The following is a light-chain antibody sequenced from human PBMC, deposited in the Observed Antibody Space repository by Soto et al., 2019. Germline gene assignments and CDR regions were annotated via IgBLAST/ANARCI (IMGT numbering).Light chain of an antibody. CDR1: QSINDW. J-gene: IGKJ1*01. CDR3: QHYYGYSPWT. V-gene: IGKV1-5*01. CDR2: DAS. Sequence: DIPMTQSPSTLSASVGDRVTITCRASQSINDWLAWYQQKPGKAPKLLIYDASTLQSGVPSRFSGSQSGTEFTLTISSLQPGDFATYYCQHYYGYSPWTFGQGTKVEFK.